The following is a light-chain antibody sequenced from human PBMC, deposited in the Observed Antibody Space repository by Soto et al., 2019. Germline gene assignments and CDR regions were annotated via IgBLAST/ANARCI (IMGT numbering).Light chain of an antibody. CDR2: EVT. CDR1: SSDVGGYNY. J-gene: IGLJ1*01. Sequence: QSVLTQHASVSGSPGQSITISCTGTSSDVGGYNYVSWYQQHPGKAPKLMIYEVTNRPSGVSNRFSGSKSGNTASLTISGLQADDEADYYCSSYTSSITYVFGTGTKLTVL. V-gene: IGLV2-14*01. CDR3: SSYTSSITYV.